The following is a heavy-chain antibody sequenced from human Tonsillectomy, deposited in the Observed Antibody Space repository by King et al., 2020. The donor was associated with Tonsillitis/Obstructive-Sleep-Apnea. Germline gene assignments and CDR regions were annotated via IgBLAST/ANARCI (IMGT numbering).Heavy chain of an antibody. CDR1: GFTFSSYE. V-gene: IGHV3-48*03. CDR2: ISSSGNTI. D-gene: IGHD6-19*01. J-gene: IGHJ6*02. CDR3: ARDRYRRDWYQKLGGYYYHYGMDV. Sequence: VQLVESGGGLVQPGGSLRLSCAASGFTFSSYEINWVRQAPGKGLEWVSYISSSGNTINYAESVKGRFTISRDNAKNSLYLQMNSLRAEDTAVYYCARDRYRRDWYQKLGGYYYHYGMDVWGQGTTVTVSS.